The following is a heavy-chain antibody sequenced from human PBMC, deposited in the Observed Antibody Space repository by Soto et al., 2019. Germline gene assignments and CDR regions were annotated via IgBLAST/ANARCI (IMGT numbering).Heavy chain of an antibody. J-gene: IGHJ6*02. CDR3: ARLAETDVEMATITHYYYYGMDV. V-gene: IGHV5-51*01. CDR1: GYSFTSYW. CDR2: IYPGDSDT. D-gene: IGHD5-12*01. Sequence: EVQLVQSGAEVKKPGESLKISCKGSGYSFTSYWIGWVRQMPGKGLEWMGIIYPGDSDTRYSPSFQGQVTISADKSISTAYLQWSSLKASDTAMYYCARLAETDVEMATITHYYYYGMDVWGQGTTVTVSS.